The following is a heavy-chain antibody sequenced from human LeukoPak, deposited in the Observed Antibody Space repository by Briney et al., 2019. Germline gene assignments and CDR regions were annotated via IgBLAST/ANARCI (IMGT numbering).Heavy chain of an antibody. CDR3: ARRLYAYQPKSGFDY. J-gene: IGHJ4*02. V-gene: IGHV4-39*01. Sequence: KPSETLSLTCTVSGGSISSSSYYWGWIRQPPGKGLEWIGSIYYSGSTYYNPSLKSRVTISVDTSKNQFSLKLSSVTAADTAVYYCARRLYAYQPKSGFDYWGQGTLVTVSS. CDR2: IYYSGST. D-gene: IGHD2-8*01. CDR1: GGSISSSSYY.